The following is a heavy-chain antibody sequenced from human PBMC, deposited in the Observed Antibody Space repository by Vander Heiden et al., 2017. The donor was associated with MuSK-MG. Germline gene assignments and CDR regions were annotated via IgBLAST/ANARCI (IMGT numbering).Heavy chain of an antibody. CDR3: AKDFVYDSSGYYQYWYFDL. J-gene: IGHJ2*01. V-gene: IGHV3-23*04. CDR2: ISGSGGST. D-gene: IGHD3-22*01. Sequence: EVQLVESGGGLVQPGGSLRLSCAASGFTFSSSAMSWVRQAPGKGLEWVSAISGSGGSTYYADSVKGRFTISRDNSKNTLYLQMNSLRAEDTAVYYCAKDFVYDSSGYYQYWYFDLWGRGTLVTVSS. CDR1: GFTFSSSA.